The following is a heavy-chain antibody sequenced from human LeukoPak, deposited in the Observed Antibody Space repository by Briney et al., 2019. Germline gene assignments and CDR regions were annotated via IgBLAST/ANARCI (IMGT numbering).Heavy chain of an antibody. CDR2: ISWNSGSI. CDR1: GFTFYDYA. D-gene: IGHD2-21*02. CDR3: ARVRGRCGGDCGNVDAFDI. Sequence: PGGSLRLSCAASGFTFYDYAMHWVRHAPGKGLEWVSGISWNSGSIGYADSVKGRFTISRDNAKNSLYLQMNSLRAEDTAVYYCARVRGRCGGDCGNVDAFDIGGQGTMVTVSS. V-gene: IGHV3-9*01. J-gene: IGHJ3*02.